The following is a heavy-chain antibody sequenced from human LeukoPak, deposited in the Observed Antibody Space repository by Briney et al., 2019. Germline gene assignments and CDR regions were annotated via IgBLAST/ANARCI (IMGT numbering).Heavy chain of an antibody. V-gene: IGHV1-18*01. D-gene: IGHD5-18*01. Sequence: HWASVKVSCKASGYTFTSYGISWVRQAPGQGLEWMGWISAYNGNTNYAQKLQGRVTMTTDTSTSTAYMELRSLRSDDTAVYYCARAVDTAMVRRYYYYMDVWGKGTTVTVSS. J-gene: IGHJ6*03. CDR1: GYTFTSYG. CDR3: ARAVDTAMVRRYYYYMDV. CDR2: ISAYNGNT.